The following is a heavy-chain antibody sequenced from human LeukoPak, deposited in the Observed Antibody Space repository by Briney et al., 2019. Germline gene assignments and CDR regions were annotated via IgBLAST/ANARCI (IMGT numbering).Heavy chain of an antibody. V-gene: IGHV4-34*01. J-gene: IGHJ4*02. CDR2: INRSGST. CDR1: GGSFSGYY. D-gene: IGHD3-22*01. Sequence: SETLSLTCAVYGGSFSGYYWSWIRQPPGKGLEWIGEINRSGSTNYNPSLKSRVTISVDTSKNQFSLKLSSVTAADTAVYYCARDTGSGYDYWGQGTLVTVSS. CDR3: ARDTGSGYDY.